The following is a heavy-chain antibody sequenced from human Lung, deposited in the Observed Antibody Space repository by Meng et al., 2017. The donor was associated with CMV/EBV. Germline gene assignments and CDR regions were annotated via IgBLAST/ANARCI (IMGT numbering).Heavy chain of an antibody. J-gene: IGHJ1*01. CDR3: LRRSGGSV. V-gene: IGHV4-4*02. Sequence: QAPFPDAGPARVKPSDTLSLTCAVSGDSITNHNWWAWVRQPPGKGLEWIGEIPHRGSSAYNPSLKSRVSMSIDKSKNQFSLKLTSVTAADTAVYHCLRRSGGSVWGQGTLVTVSS. CDR2: IPHRGSS. D-gene: IGHD3-10*01. CDR1: GDSITNHNW.